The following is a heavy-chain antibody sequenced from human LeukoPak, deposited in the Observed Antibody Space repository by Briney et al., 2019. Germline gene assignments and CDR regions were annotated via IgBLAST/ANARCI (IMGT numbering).Heavy chain of an antibody. V-gene: IGHV3-74*01. CDR1: GFTFSRYS. Sequence: PGGSLRLSCAASGFTFSRYSMHWVRRAPGKGLVWVSHVNSDGSGTDYADSVKGRFTISRDNAKNTLYLQMNSLRVEDTAVYYCVCLGLGGLSLDWGQGTLVTVSS. J-gene: IGHJ4*02. CDR2: VNSDGSGT. D-gene: IGHD3-16*01. CDR3: VCLGLGGLSLD.